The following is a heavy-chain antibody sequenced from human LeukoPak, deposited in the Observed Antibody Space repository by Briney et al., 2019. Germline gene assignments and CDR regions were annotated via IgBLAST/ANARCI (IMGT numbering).Heavy chain of an antibody. CDR3: ARVRLRVYGSGPYYFDY. V-gene: IGHV1-2*02. Sequence: PGASVKVSCKASGYTFTGYYMHWVRQAPGQGLEWMGWINPNSGGTNYAQKFQGRVTMTRDTSISTAYMELSRLRSDDTAVYYRARVRLRVYGSGPYYFDYWGQGTLVTVSS. J-gene: IGHJ4*02. CDR1: GYTFTGYY. D-gene: IGHD3-10*01. CDR2: INPNSGGT.